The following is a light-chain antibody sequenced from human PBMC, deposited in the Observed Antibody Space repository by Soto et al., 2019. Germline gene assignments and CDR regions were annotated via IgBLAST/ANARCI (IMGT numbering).Light chain of an antibody. CDR3: QQYDNLPLT. V-gene: IGKV1-33*01. CDR2: NAS. CDR1: QDITTY. J-gene: IGKJ3*01. Sequence: DIQMTQSPSSLSASVGDRVTITCQASQDITTYLNWYQQKPGKAPHLLIYNASFLDIGVPSRFSGSGSGTDFTFTISSLQPEDIATYSCQQYDNLPLTFGPGTKLDIK.